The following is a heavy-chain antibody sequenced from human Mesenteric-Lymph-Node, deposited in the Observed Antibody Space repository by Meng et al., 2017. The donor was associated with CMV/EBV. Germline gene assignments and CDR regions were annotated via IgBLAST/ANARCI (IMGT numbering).Heavy chain of an antibody. CDR1: GGSFSGYY. Sequence: SETLSLTFAVYGGSFSGYYWSWIRQPPGKGLEWIGEINHSGSTNYNPSLKSRVTISVDTSKNQFSLKLSSVTAADTAVYYCARGRRYCSSTSCYTLRYFQHWGQGTLVTVSS. CDR3: ARGRRYCSSTSCYTLRYFQH. CDR2: INHSGST. V-gene: IGHV4-34*01. J-gene: IGHJ1*01. D-gene: IGHD2-2*02.